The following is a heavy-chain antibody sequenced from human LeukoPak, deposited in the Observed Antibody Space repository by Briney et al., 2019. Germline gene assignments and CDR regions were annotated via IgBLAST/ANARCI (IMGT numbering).Heavy chain of an antibody. D-gene: IGHD1-26*01. Sequence: PSETLSLTCTISGDSTSSDRYYGGWVRQPPGKGLEWIGNIYYSGSTYYNPSLKSRVTMSVDTSKNQFFLKLNSVTAADTAVYYCARGRPYSGGYHLDYWGQGTLVTVSP. J-gene: IGHJ4*02. CDR3: ARGRPYSGGYHLDY. CDR1: GDSTSSDRYY. V-gene: IGHV4-39*01. CDR2: IYYSGST.